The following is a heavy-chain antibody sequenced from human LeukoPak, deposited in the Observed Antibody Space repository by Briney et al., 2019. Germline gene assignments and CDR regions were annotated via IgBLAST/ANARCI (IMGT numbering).Heavy chain of an antibody. D-gene: IGHD3-22*01. Sequence: KPGGSLRLSCAASGFTFSDYYMSWIRQAPGKGLEWVSYISSSGSTIYYADSVKGRFTISRDNAKNSLYLQMNSLRAEDTALYYCARVAGTHYDSITNWFDPWGQGTLVTVSS. V-gene: IGHV3-11*01. CDR2: ISSSGSTI. CDR1: GFTFSDYY. J-gene: IGHJ5*02. CDR3: ARVAGTHYDSITNWFDP.